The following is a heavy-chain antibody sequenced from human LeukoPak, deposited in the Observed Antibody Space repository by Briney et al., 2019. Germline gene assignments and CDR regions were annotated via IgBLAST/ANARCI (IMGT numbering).Heavy chain of an antibody. Sequence: GASVKVSCKASGYTFTSYDINWVRQATGHGLEWMGRMNPNSGNTGYAQKFQGRLTLTRNTSISTAYMELSSLTSEDTAVYYCARAGVIAVADYYYYYYMDVWGKGTTVTVSS. J-gene: IGHJ6*03. D-gene: IGHD6-19*01. CDR1: GYTFTSYD. V-gene: IGHV1-8*03. CDR3: ARAGVIAVADYYYYYYMDV. CDR2: MNPNSGNT.